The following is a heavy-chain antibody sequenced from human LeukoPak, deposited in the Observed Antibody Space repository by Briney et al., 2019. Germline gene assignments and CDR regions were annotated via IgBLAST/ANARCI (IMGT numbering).Heavy chain of an antibody. D-gene: IGHD4-23*01. V-gene: IGHV3-7*01. CDR1: GFNFNDFW. CDR3: ARDLITPSDTNIAIDY. J-gene: IGHJ4*02. CDR2: MRKDGSQT. Sequence: TGGSLRLSCAASGFNFNDFWMTWLRQAPGKGLEWVANMRKDGSQTYYVDSVKGRFTISRDNAKNTLYLQMNSLRAEDTAVYYCARDLITPSDTNIAIDYWGQGTLVTVSS.